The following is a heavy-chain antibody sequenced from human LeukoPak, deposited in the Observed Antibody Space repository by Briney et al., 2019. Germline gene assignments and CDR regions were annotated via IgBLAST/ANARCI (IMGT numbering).Heavy chain of an antibody. V-gene: IGHV4-4*07. CDR2: IYTSGST. CDR3: ARGVATTQFGRAFDI. J-gene: IGHJ3*02. Sequence: SETLSLTCTVSGGSISSYYWSWIRQPAGKGLEWIGRIYTSGSTNYNPSLKSRVTMSVDTSKNQFSMKLSSVTAADTAVYYCARGVATTQFGRAFDIWGQRTMVTVSS. D-gene: IGHD5-12*01. CDR1: GGSISSYY.